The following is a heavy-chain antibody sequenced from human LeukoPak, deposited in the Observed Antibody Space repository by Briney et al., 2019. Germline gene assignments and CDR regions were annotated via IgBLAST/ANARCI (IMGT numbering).Heavy chain of an antibody. CDR3: ARDEDYYDRSGYEIDY. J-gene: IGHJ4*02. Sequence: SETLSLTCAVYGGSFSGYYWSWIRQPPGKGLEWIGEINHSGSTNYNPSLKSRVTISVDKSKNQFSLKLSSVTAADTAVYYCARDEDYYDRSGYEIDYCVRVPLVTVS. D-gene: IGHD3-22*01. CDR1: GGSFSGYY. CDR2: INHSGST. V-gene: IGHV4-34*01.